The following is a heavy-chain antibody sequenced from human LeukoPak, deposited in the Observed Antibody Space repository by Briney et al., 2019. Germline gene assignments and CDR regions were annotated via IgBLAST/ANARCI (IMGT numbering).Heavy chain of an antibody. CDR1: GGSISSGSYY. CDR3: ARSDGYGLVGI. V-gene: IGHV4-61*02. Sequence: KTSETLSLTCTVSGGSISSGSYYWSWIRQPAGKGLEWIGRIYTSGSTNYNPSLKSRVTISVDTSKNQFSLTLSSVTAADTAVYYCARSDGYGLVGIWGQGTMVTVSS. J-gene: IGHJ3*02. CDR2: IYTSGST. D-gene: IGHD3-10*01.